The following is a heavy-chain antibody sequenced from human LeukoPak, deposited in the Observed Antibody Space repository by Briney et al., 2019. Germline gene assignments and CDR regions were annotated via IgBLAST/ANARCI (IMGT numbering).Heavy chain of an antibody. J-gene: IGHJ6*02. CDR3: ARDRGGRYFDWLPYYYYYGMDV. Sequence: ETLSLTCAVYGGSFSGYYWSWVRQAPGKGLEWVANIKQDGSEKYYVDSVKGRFTISRDNAKNSLYLQMNSLRAEDTAVYYCARDRGGRYFDWLPYYYYYGMDVWGQGTTVTVSS. CDR2: IKQDGSEK. V-gene: IGHV3-7*01. CDR1: GGSFSGYY. D-gene: IGHD3-9*01.